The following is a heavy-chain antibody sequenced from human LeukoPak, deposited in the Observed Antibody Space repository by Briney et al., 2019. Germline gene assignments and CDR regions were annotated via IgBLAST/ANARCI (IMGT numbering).Heavy chain of an antibody. CDR2: ISAYNGNT. Sequence: GASVKVSCTASGYTFTSYGIGWVRQAPGQGLEWMGWISAYNGNTNYAQKLQGRVTMTTDTSTSTAYMELRSLRSDDTAVYYCARGRGFGELSLEYYFDYWGQGTLVTVS. D-gene: IGHD3-10*01. CDR3: ARGRGFGELSLEYYFDY. J-gene: IGHJ4*02. V-gene: IGHV1-18*04. CDR1: GYTFTSYG.